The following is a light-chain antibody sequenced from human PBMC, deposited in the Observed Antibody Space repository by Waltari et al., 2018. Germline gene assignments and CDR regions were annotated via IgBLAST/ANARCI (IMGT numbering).Light chain of an antibody. CDR1: SSDVGGHNY. CDR3: SSYTSSSTYVV. Sequence: QSALTQPASVSGSPGQSITISCTGTSSDVGGHNYVSWYQQHPGKAPKLVISDVSNRPSGVSNRYSGSKSGNTASLTISGLQAEDEADYYCSSYTSSSTYVVFGGGTKLTVL. J-gene: IGLJ2*01. CDR2: DVS. V-gene: IGLV2-14*01.